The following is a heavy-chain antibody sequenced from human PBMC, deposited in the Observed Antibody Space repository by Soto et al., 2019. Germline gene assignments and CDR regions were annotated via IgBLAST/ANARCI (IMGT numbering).Heavy chain of an antibody. CDR1: GGSISSSSYY. CDR3: ANGEAYCGGDCYSFVSGWEVDAFDI. D-gene: IGHD2-21*02. J-gene: IGHJ3*02. V-gene: IGHV4-39*01. CDR2: IYYSGST. Sequence: QLQLQESGPGLVKPSETLSLTCTVSGGSISSSSYYWGWIRQPPGKGLEWIGSIYYSGSTYYNPSLKSRVTIPVDTSKNQFSLKLSSVTAADTAVYYCANGEAYCGGDCYSFVSGWEVDAFDIWGQGTMVTVSS.